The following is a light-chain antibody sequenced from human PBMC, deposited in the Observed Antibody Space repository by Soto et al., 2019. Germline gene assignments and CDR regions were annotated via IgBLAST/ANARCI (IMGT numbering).Light chain of an antibody. CDR3: QQYGSSPGT. Sequence: VLAQSVGLLAWCPGKRATLSCRASQTVSRSALAWYQQKPGQAPRLLIYGASSRATGIPDRFSGSGSGTDFTLTISRLEPEDFAVYYCQQYGSSPGTFGQVFKV. J-gene: IGKJ1*01. V-gene: IGKV3-20*01. CDR1: QTVSRSA. CDR2: GAS.